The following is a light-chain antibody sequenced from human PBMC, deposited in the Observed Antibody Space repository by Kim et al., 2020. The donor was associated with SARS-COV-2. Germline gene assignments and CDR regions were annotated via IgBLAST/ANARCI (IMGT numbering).Light chain of an antibody. CDR2: DAT. V-gene: IGKV1-33*01. J-gene: IGKJ5*01. CDR3: QHYDLPIT. Sequence: DIQMTQSPSSLSASVGDTVTITCQASQDITNHLNWYQQKPGKAPKLLIYDATDLEIGVPARFSGSGSGTDFTFNIRSLQPDDIATYYCQHYDLPITFGQGTRLEIK. CDR1: QDITNH.